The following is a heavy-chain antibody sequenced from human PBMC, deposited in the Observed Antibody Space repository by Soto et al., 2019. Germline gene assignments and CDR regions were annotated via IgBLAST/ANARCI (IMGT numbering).Heavy chain of an antibody. V-gene: IGHV3-23*01. CDR3: AKDGLLEPGHYYYYMDG. CDR2: ISGSGGSK. Sequence: EVQLLESGGGLVQPGGSLRLSCAASGFTFSSYAMSWVRQAPGKGLEWVSAISGSGGSKYYADSVKGRFTISRDNYKNTLYLQMNSLRAEDTAVYYCAKDGLLEPGHYYYYMDGWGKGTPVTVSS. J-gene: IGHJ6*03. CDR1: GFTFSSYA. D-gene: IGHD1-1*01.